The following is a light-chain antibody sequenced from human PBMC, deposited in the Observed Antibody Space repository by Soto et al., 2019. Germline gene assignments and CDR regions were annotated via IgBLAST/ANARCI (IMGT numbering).Light chain of an antibody. J-gene: IGKJ2*01. CDR1: QSVLYSSNNKTY. V-gene: IGKV4-1*01. Sequence: DIVMTQSPDSLAVSLGERATINCKSSQSVLYSSNNKTYLAWYQQKPGQPPKLLIYWASTRESGVPDRFSGSGSGTDFTLTISSLQAEDVAVYYCQQYYSTPPYTVGQGTKLEIK. CDR3: QQYYSTPPYT. CDR2: WAS.